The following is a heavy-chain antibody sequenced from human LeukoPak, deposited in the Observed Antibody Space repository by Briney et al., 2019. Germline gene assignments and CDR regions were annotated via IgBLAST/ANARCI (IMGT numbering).Heavy chain of an antibody. CDR3: ARDPGTLLRGSRRGYGGNYYYMDV. J-gene: IGHJ6*03. V-gene: IGHV4-61*09. CDR1: GGSISSGSYC. CDR2: IHTSGNT. D-gene: IGHD3-10*01. Sequence: PSETLSLTCTVSGGSISSGSYCWSWIRQPAGKGLEWIGHIHTSGNTNYNPSLKSRVTISVDTSKNQFSLKLSSVTAADTAVYYCARDPGTLLRGSRRGYGGNYYYMDVWGKGTTVTISS.